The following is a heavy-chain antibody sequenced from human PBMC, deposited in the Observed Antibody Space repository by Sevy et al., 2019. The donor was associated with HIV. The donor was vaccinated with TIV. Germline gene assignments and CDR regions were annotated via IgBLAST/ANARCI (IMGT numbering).Heavy chain of an antibody. J-gene: IGHJ3*02. V-gene: IGHV3-48*02. D-gene: IGHD4-17*01. CDR1: GFTFSSYS. Sequence: GGSLRLSCAASGFTFSSYSMNWVRQAPGKGLEWVSYISSSSSTIYYADSVKGRFTISRDNAKNSLYLQMNSLRDEDTAVYYCARGPGEVTPSHAFDILGQGTMVTVSS. CDR3: ARGPGEVTPSHAFDI. CDR2: ISSSSSTI.